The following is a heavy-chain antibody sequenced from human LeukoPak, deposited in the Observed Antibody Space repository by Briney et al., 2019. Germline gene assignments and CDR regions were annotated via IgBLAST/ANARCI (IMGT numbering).Heavy chain of an antibody. CDR2: IYCSGST. CDR1: GGSISSSSYY. J-gene: IGHJ5*02. CDR3: AREAYCSSTSCSPDWFDP. V-gene: IGHV4-39*07. Sequence: PSETLSLTCTVSGGSISSSSYYWGWIRQPPGKGLEWIGSIYCSGSTYYNPSLKSRVTISVDTSKNQFSLKLSSVTAADTAVYYCAREAYCSSTSCSPDWFDPWGQGTLVTVSS. D-gene: IGHD2-2*01.